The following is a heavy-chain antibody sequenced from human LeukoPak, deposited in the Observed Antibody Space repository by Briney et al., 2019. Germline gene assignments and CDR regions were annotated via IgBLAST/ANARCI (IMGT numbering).Heavy chain of an antibody. CDR3: AREGEMIAVAGNLLFDY. J-gene: IGHJ4*02. CDR1: GGTFSSYA. V-gene: IGHV1-69*13. CDR2: IIPIFGTA. D-gene: IGHD6-19*01. Sequence: GASVKVSCKASGGTFSSYAISWVRQAPGQGLEWMGGIIPIFGTANYAQKFQGRVTITADESTSTAYMELSSLSSEDTAVYYCAREGEMIAVAGNLLFDYWGQGTLVTVSS.